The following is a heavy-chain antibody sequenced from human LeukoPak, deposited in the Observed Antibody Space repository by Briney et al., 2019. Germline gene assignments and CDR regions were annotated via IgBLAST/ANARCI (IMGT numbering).Heavy chain of an antibody. CDR2: IYYSGST. J-gene: IGHJ3*02. Sequence: SETLSLTCTVSGGSISSYYWSWIRQPPGKGLGWIGYIYYSGSTNYNPSLKSRVTISVDTSKNQFSLKLSSVTAADTAVYYCARSSYDFEAFDIWGQGTMVTVSS. V-gene: IGHV4-59*01. CDR1: GGSISSYY. D-gene: IGHD3-3*01. CDR3: ARSSYDFEAFDI.